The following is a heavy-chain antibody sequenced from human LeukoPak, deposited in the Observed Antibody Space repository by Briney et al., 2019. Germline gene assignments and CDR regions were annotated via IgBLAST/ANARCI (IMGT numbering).Heavy chain of an antibody. Sequence: GESLKISCKGSGYSFTSYWIGWVRQMPGKGLEWMGIIYPGDSDTRYSPSFQGQVTISVDKSITTAYLQWSSLKASDTAMYYCARFYCSSTSCYNEGFDIWGQGTMVTVSS. CDR1: GYSFTSYW. J-gene: IGHJ3*02. V-gene: IGHV5-51*01. D-gene: IGHD2-2*02. CDR2: IYPGDSDT. CDR3: ARFYCSSTSCYNEGFDI.